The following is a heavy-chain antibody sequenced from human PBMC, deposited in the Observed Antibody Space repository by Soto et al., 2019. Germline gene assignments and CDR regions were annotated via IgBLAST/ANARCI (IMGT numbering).Heavy chain of an antibody. V-gene: IGHV3-23*01. CDR3: AKDICGSGSYYMDV. CDR1: GFSLDSYA. D-gene: IGHD3-10*01. J-gene: IGHJ6*02. Sequence: EVQLLESGGGFVQPGGSLRLSCEASGFSLDSYAMSWVRQTPGKGLEWVSGISGSGGSTNYGDSARGRFTISRDNSKRMVYLQMNSLRAEDTAVYYCAKDICGSGSYYMDVWGQGTTVTVSS. CDR2: ISGSGGST.